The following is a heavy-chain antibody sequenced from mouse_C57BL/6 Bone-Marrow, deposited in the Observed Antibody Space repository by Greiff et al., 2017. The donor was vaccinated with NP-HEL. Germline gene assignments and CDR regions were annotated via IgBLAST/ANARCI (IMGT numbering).Heavy chain of an antibody. CDR2: FYPGSGSI. V-gene: IGHV1-62-2*01. CDR3: ARHEGVITTVVATEDY. CDR1: GYTFTEYP. J-gene: IGHJ2*01. Sequence: VQLQQSGAELVKPGASVKLSCKASGYTFTEYPIHWVKQRSGQGLEWIGWFYPGSGSIKYNEKFKDKATLTADTSSSTVYMELSRLTSEDSAVYFCARHEGVITTVVATEDYWGQGTTLTVSS. D-gene: IGHD1-1*01.